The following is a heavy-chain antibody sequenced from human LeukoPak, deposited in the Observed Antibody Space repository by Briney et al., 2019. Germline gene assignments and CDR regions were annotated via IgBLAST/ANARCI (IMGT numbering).Heavy chain of an antibody. J-gene: IGHJ4*02. CDR2: INHSGST. D-gene: IGHD2-15*01. CDR1: GGSFSGYY. CDR3: ARGAMVVGYCSGGSCQSIFDY. V-gene: IGHV4-34*01. Sequence: KTSETLSLTCAVYGGSFSGYYWSWIRQPPGKGLEWIGKINHSGSTNYNPSLKSRVTISVDTSKNQFSLKLSSVTAADTAVYYCARGAMVVGYCSGGSCQSIFDYWGQGTLVTVSS.